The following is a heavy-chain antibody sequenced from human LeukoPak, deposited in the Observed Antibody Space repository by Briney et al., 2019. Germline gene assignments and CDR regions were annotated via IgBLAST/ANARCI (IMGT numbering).Heavy chain of an antibody. D-gene: IGHD2-15*01. V-gene: IGHV1-2*02. CDR1: GGTFSSYA. CDR3: ARYVVAYAFDI. Sequence: PGASVKVSCKASGGTFSSYAISWVRQAPGQGLEWMGWINPNSGGTNYAQKFQGRVTMTRDTSISTAYMELSSLRSEDTAVYYCARYVVAYAFDIWGQGTMVTVSS. J-gene: IGHJ3*02. CDR2: INPNSGGT.